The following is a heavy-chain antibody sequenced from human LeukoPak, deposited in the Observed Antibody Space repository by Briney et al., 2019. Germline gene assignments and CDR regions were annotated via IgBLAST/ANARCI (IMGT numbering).Heavy chain of an antibody. Sequence: PSETLSLTCTVSGASISSGGYYWSWIRQHPGKGLEWIGYIYYSGGTYYNPSLKSRVSVSVDTSKNQFSLKLSSVTAADTAVYFCVRAAIPDNWFDPWGQGTLVTVSS. CDR1: GASISSGGYY. J-gene: IGHJ5*02. CDR2: IYYSGGT. D-gene: IGHD2-2*02. CDR3: VRAAIPDNWFDP. V-gene: IGHV4-31*03.